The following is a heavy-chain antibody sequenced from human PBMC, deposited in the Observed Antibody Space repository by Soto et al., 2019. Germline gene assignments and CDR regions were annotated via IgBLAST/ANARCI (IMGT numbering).Heavy chain of an antibody. CDR1: GGSISTYY. J-gene: IGHJ5*02. CDR3: ARETVLGTDNWFDP. CDR2: IYTSGYT. D-gene: IGHD6-19*01. Sequence: TCTVSGGSISTYYWNWIRQPAGKRLEWVGRIYTSGYTKSNPSLKSRVTMSLDTSKRQFSLKLTPVTAADTAVYYCARETVLGTDNWFDPWGQGILVTVSS. V-gene: IGHV4-4*07.